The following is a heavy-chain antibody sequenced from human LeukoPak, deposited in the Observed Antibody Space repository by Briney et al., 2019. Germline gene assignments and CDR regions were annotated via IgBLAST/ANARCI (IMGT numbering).Heavy chain of an antibody. V-gene: IGHV3-74*01. D-gene: IGHD6-25*01. Sequence: GGSLRLSCVVSGFPFGNFWMHWVRQVPGKGLVWVARMDTDGRTTDYADSVKGRFAISRDNARNTLYLQMRSLRADDTALYYCATDVTGSEDRWGQGTLVTVSS. CDR2: MDTDGRTT. J-gene: IGHJ5*02. CDR1: GFPFGNFW. CDR3: ATDVTGSEDR.